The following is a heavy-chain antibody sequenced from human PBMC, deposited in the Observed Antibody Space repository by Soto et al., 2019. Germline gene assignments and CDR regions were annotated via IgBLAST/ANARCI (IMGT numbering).Heavy chain of an antibody. Sequence: EVQLVETGGGLIQPGGSLRLSCAASGVTVSSNYMSWVRQAPGKGLEWVSVIYSGGSTYYADSVKGRFTISRDNSKNTLYLQMNSLRAEDTAVYYCARAYYDSSGYLYWGQGTLVTVSS. CDR3: ARAYYDSSGYLY. CDR2: IYSGGST. CDR1: GVTVSSNY. D-gene: IGHD3-22*01. J-gene: IGHJ4*02. V-gene: IGHV3-53*02.